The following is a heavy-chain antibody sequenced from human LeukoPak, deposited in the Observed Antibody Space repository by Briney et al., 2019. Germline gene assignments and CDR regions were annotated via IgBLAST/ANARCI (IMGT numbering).Heavy chain of an antibody. CDR3: ARDPDTAMAGDDY. D-gene: IGHD5-18*01. V-gene: IGHV1-2*02. CDR2: INPNSGGT. CDR1: GFTFTGYY. Sequence: GGSLRLSCAASGFTFTGYYMHWVRQAPGQGLEWMGWINPNSGGTNYAQKFQGRVTMTRDASISTAYMELSRLRSDDTAVYYCARDPDTAMAGDDYWGQGTLVTVSS. J-gene: IGHJ4*02.